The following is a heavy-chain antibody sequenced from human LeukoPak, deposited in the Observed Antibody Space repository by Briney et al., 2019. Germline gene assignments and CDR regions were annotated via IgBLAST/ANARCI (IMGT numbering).Heavy chain of an antibody. CDR3: ARWYDILTGYYRD. D-gene: IGHD3-9*01. V-gene: IGHV1-69*05. J-gene: IGHJ4*02. CDR2: IIPIFGTA. Sequence: GASVKVSCKASGGTFSSYAISWVRQAPGQGLEWMGRIIPIFGTANYAQKFQGRVTITTDESTSTANMELSSLRSEDTAVYYCARWYDILTGYYRDWGQGTLVTVSS. CDR1: GGTFSSYA.